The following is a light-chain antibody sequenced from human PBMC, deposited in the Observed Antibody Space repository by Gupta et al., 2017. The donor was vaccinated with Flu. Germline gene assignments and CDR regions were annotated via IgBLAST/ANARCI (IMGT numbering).Light chain of an antibody. V-gene: IGKV3-20*01. CDR1: QSVSSSY. CDR3: QQYGSSPGA. J-gene: IGKJ1*01. CDR2: GAS. Sequence: EIVLTQSPGTLSLSPGERATLSCRASQSVSSSYLAWYQQKPGQAPRPLIYGASSRATGIPDRFSSSGSGTNFTLTISRLEPEDFAVYYCQQYGSSPGAFGQGTKVEIK.